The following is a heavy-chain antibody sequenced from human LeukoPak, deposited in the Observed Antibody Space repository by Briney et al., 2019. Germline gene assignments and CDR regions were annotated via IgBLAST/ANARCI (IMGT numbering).Heavy chain of an antibody. D-gene: IGHD6-13*01. Sequence: PGGSLRLSCAASGFTFSSYTMTWVRQAPGKGLEWVSAISGSGGSTYYADSVKGRFTISRDNSKNTLYLQMNSLRAEDTAVYYCARGGRIAAAGTGPFDPWGQGTLVTVSS. CDR3: ARGGRIAAAGTGPFDP. J-gene: IGHJ5*02. CDR2: ISGSGGST. CDR1: GFTFSSYT. V-gene: IGHV3-23*01.